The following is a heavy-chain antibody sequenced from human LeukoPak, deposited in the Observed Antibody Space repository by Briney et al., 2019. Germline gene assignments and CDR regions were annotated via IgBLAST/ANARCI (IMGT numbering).Heavy chain of an antibody. CDR2: MNTDGSRT. CDR3: ASDFGGHDDF. CDR1: GFTFSRYW. V-gene: IGHV3-74*01. J-gene: IGHJ4*02. D-gene: IGHD4-23*01. Sequence: PGGSLRLSCAASGFTFSRYWMHWVRQAPGKGLVWVSRMNTDGSRTDYADSVKSRFTISRDNAKNTLYLQMNSLGVEDTAVYSCASDFGGHDDFWGQGILVTVSS.